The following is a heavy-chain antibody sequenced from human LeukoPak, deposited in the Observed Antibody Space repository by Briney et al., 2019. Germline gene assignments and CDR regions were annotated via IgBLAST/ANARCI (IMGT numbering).Heavy chain of an antibody. V-gene: IGHV4-39*01. J-gene: IGHJ1*01. CDR2: IYYSGST. Sequence: SETLSLTCTVSGGFISSSSYYWGWIRQPPGKGLEWIGSIYYSGSTYYNPSLKSRVTISVDTSKNQFSLKLSSVTAADTAVYYCARHSSSQAYFQHWGQGTLVTVSS. CDR1: GGFISSSSYY. CDR3: ARHSSSQAYFQH. D-gene: IGHD6-13*01.